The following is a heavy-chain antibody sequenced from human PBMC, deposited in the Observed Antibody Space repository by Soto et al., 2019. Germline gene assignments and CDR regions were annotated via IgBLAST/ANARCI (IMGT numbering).Heavy chain of an antibody. CDR1: GASISSYY. Sequence: SKTLSLTCTVSGASISSYYWSWIRQPPGKGLEWIGYIYYSGSTNYNPSLKSRVTISVDTSKNPLSLRLRSVTAADTAVYYCAGDLGDYDSGNYFMSYWEYGGQ. D-gene: IGHD3-22*01. CDR3: AGDLGDYDSGNYFMSYWEY. V-gene: IGHV4-59*01. J-gene: IGHJ4*02. CDR2: IYYSGST.